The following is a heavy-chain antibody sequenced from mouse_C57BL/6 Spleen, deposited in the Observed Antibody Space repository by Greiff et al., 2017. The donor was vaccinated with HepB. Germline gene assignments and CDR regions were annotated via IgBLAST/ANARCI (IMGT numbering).Heavy chain of an antibody. D-gene: IGHD2-4*01. CDR1: GYSFTGYY. V-gene: IGHV1-42*01. CDR3: ARSGNYDYDWYFDV. Sequence: EVQLQQSGPELVKPGASVKISCKASGYSFTGYYMNWVKQSPEKSLEWIGEINPSTGGTTYNQKFKAKATLTVDKSSSTAYMQLKSLTSEDSAVYYCARSGNYDYDWYFDVWGTGTTVTVSS. J-gene: IGHJ1*03. CDR2: INPSTGGT.